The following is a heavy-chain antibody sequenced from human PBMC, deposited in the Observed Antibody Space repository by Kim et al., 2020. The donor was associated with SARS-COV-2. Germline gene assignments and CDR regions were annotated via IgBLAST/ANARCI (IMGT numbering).Heavy chain of an antibody. D-gene: IGHD2-15*01. Sequence: YADSVKGRFTISRDNSKNTANLQMNSLRAEDTAIYYCAKRISVVVADYVDYWGQGSRVTVSS. V-gene: IGHV3-23*01. J-gene: IGHJ4*02. CDR3: AKRISVVVADYVDY.